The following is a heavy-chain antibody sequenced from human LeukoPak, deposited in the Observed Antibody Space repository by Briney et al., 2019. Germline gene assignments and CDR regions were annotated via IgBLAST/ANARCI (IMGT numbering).Heavy chain of an antibody. Sequence: SETLSLTCTVSGGSISIYYWSWIRQPPGKGLEWIGYIYYSGSTNYNPSLKSRVTISVDTSKNQFSLKLSSVTAADTAVYYCARGTPLLRYFDWSRPYFDYWGQGTLVTVSS. CDR1: GGSISIYY. V-gene: IGHV4-59*12. CDR2: IYYSGST. D-gene: IGHD3-9*01. J-gene: IGHJ4*02. CDR3: ARGTPLLRYFDWSRPYFDY.